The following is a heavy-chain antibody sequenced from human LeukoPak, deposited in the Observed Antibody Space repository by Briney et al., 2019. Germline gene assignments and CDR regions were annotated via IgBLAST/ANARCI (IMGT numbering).Heavy chain of an antibody. Sequence: YGGTTNYNPSLKSRVTISVDTSKNQFSLKLSSVTAADTAVYYCARHSSGWYDYWGQGTLVTVSS. CDR2: YGGTT. D-gene: IGHD6-19*01. J-gene: IGHJ4*02. CDR3: ARHSSGWYDY. V-gene: IGHV4-59*08.